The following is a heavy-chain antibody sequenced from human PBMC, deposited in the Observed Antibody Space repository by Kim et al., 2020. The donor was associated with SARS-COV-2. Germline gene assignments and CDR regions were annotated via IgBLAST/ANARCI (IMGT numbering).Heavy chain of an antibody. V-gene: IGHV3-53*01. Sequence: VNGRFTISRDNSKNTLYLQMNSLRAEDTAVYYCARVESSSSSVYYYGMDVWGQGTTVTVSS. D-gene: IGHD6-6*01. J-gene: IGHJ6*02. CDR3: ARVESSSSSVYYYGMDV.